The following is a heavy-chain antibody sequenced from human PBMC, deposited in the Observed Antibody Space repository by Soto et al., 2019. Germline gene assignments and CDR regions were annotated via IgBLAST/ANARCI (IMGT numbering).Heavy chain of an antibody. CDR1: GCTFTSYY. Sequence: VASVKVSCKASGCTFTSYYMHWVRQAPGQGLEWMGIINPSGGSTSYAQKFQGRVTMTRDTSTSTVYMELSSLRSEDTAVYYCARDREYYDFWSGWSPDYYYYGMDVWGQGTTVTVSS. D-gene: IGHD3-3*01. J-gene: IGHJ6*02. V-gene: IGHV1-46*01. CDR3: ARDREYYDFWSGWSPDYYYYGMDV. CDR2: INPSGGST.